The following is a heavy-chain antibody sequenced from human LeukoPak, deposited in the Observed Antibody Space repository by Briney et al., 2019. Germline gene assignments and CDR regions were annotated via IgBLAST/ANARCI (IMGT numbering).Heavy chain of an antibody. CDR1: GFIFSNYY. CDR3: ARTDARSIGSGDY. Sequence: GSLRLSCAASGFIFSNYYLNWVRQAPGKGLEWIGEIYHSGSTNYNPSLKSRVTISVDKSKNQFSLKLSSVTAADTAVYYCARTDARSIGSGDYWGQGTLVTVSS. V-gene: IGHV4-4*02. J-gene: IGHJ4*02. D-gene: IGHD6-19*01. CDR2: IYHSGST.